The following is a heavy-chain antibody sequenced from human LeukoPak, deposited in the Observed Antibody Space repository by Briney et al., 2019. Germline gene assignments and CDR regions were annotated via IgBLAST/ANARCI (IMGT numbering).Heavy chain of an antibody. CDR1: GYSISSGYY. CDR3: AKASAMIVVVSKHFDY. V-gene: IGHV4-38-2*02. D-gene: IGHD3-22*01. J-gene: IGHJ4*02. CDR2: IYHSGRT. Sequence: SETLSLTCTVSGYSISSGYYWGWIRQPPGKGLEWIGSIYHSGRTFYNPSLKSRVTISVDTSKNQFSLKLTSVTVADTAVYYCAKASAMIVVVSKHFDYWGQGTLVTVSS.